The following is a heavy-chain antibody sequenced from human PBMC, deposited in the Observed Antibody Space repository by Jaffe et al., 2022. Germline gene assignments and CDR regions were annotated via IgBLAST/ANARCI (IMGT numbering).Heavy chain of an antibody. CDR1: GFTFSGST. V-gene: IGHV3-73*02. CDR2: IRSKANTYAT. CDR3: SRHVFGGGTPLDY. Sequence: EVQLVESGGGLVQPGGSLKLSCAASGFTFSGSTMHWVRQASGKGLEWVGRIRSKANTYATAYAATVKGRFTISRDDSKNTAYLQMNSLKTEDTAVYYCSRHVFGGGTPLDYWGQGTLVTVSS. J-gene: IGHJ4*02. D-gene: IGHD3-16*01.